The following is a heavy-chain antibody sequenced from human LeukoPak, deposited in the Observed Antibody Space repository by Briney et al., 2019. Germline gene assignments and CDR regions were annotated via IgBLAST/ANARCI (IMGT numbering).Heavy chain of an antibody. Sequence: PGGSLRLSRAASGFTFSSYWMHWVRQAPGKGLVWVSRINSDGSSTSYADSVKGRFTISRDNAKNTLYLQMNSLRAEDTAVYYCARDGIYGDYGHWGQGILVTVSS. CDR3: ARDGIYGDYGH. CDR1: GFTFSSYW. J-gene: IGHJ4*02. D-gene: IGHD4-17*01. V-gene: IGHV3-74*01. CDR2: INSDGSST.